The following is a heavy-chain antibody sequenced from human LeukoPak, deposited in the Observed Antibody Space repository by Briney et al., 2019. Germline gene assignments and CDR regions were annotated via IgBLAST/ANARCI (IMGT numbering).Heavy chain of an antibody. V-gene: IGHV3-21*01. Sequence: GSLRLSCAASGFTFSSYSMNWVRQAPGKGLEWVSSISSSSSYIYYADSVKARFTISRDNAKNSLSLQMNSLRAEDTAVYYCVRDGGVSGYDLLDYWGQGTLVTVSS. D-gene: IGHD5-12*01. CDR2: ISSSSSYI. CDR1: GFTFSSYS. CDR3: VRDGGVSGYDLLDY. J-gene: IGHJ4*02.